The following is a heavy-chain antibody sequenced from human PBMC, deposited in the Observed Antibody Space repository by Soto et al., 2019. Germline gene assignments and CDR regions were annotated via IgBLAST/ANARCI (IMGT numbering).Heavy chain of an antibody. V-gene: IGHV1-46*01. CDR3: VYCSSTSCPSGFDY. D-gene: IGHD2-2*01. J-gene: IGHJ4*02. Sequence: ASVTVSCQASGYTFTSYYMHWVRQAPGQGLEWMGIINPSGGSTSYAQKFQGRVTMTRDTSTSTVYMELSSLRSEDTAVYYCVYCSSTSCPSGFDYWGQGTLVTVSS. CDR2: INPSGGST. CDR1: GYTFTSYY.